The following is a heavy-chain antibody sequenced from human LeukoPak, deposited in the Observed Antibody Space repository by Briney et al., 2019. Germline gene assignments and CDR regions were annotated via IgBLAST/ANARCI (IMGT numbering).Heavy chain of an antibody. J-gene: IGHJ5*02. Sequence: ASVKVSCKASGYTFSGYYMHWVRQAPGQGPEWMGWIKPNSGGTNYAKKFQGRVTMTRDTSLSTVYMELSRLRPDDTAVYYCATQATSGWHFSWGQGTLVTVSS. V-gene: IGHV1-2*02. CDR3: ATQATSGWHFS. CDR2: IKPNSGGT. CDR1: GYTFSGYY. D-gene: IGHD6-19*01.